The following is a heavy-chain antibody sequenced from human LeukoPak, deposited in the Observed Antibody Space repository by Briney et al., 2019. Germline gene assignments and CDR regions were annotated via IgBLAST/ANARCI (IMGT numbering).Heavy chain of an antibody. V-gene: IGHV4-34*01. Sequence: PSETLSLTCAVYGGSFSGYYWSWIRQPPGKGLEWIGEINHSGSTKYNPSLKSRVTISVDTSKNQFSLKLSSMTAADTAVYYCSFRFWELLSAYWGQGSLVTVSS. CDR2: INHSGST. CDR1: GGSFSGYY. J-gene: IGHJ4*02. CDR3: SFRFWELLSAY. D-gene: IGHD3-10*01.